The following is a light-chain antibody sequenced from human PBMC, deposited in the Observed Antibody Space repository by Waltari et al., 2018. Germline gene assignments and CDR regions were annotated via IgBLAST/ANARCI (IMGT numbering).Light chain of an antibody. CDR2: GVN. CDR1: SSDVGGYNY. CDR3: SSYTKSVSHV. V-gene: IGLV2-14*01. Sequence: QSALTQPASVSGSPGQSITISCTGSSSDVGGYNYVSWYQQPPGKAPKLMIYGVNNRPSGVSIRFSGSKSGNTASLTISGLQAEDEADYDCSSYTKSVSHVFGTGTKVTVL. J-gene: IGLJ1*01.